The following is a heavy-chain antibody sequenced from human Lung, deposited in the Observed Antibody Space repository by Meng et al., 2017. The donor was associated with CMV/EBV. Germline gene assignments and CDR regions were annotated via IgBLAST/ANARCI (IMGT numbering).Heavy chain of an antibody. J-gene: IGHJ4*02. CDR2: ISTYNDNP. CDR1: GYTFSSYG. Sequence: LCHLGAHVKGLGASQKGSCKASGYTFSSYGFTWVRQAPGQGLEWRGLISTYNDNPKYAQKVQGRVTMTADTSTSTAYMELRSLTSDDTAVYYCARDLWPHIVVVTAPSEFWGQGTLVTVSS. D-gene: IGHD2-21*02. V-gene: IGHV1-18*01. CDR3: ARDLWPHIVVVTAPSEF.